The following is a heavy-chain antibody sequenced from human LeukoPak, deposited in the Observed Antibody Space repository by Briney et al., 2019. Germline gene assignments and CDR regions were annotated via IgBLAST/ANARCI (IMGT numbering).Heavy chain of an antibody. CDR1: GGSFSGYY. CDR3: ARGRFNYYGSGSYDY. Sequence: KASETLSLTCAAYGGSFSGYYWSWIRQPPGKGLEWIGEINHSGSTNYNPSLKSRVTISVDTSKNQFSLKLSSVTAADTAVYYCARGRFNYYGSGSYDYWGQGTLVTVSS. CDR2: INHSGST. V-gene: IGHV4-34*01. D-gene: IGHD3-10*01. J-gene: IGHJ4*02.